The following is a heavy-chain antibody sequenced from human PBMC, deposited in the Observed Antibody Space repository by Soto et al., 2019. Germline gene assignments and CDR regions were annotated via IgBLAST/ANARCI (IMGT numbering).Heavy chain of an antibody. CDR2: IKQDGSEK. J-gene: IGHJ4*02. D-gene: IGHD6-19*01. CDR1: GFTFSSYW. V-gene: IGHV3-7*01. CDR3: ARVRSSGWYYFDY. Sequence: EVQLVESGGGLVQPGGSLRLSCAASGFTFSSYWMSRVRQAPGKGLEWVANIKQDGSEKYYVDSVKGRFTISRDNAKNSLYLQMNSLRAEDTAVYYCARVRSSGWYYFDYWGQGTLVTVSS.